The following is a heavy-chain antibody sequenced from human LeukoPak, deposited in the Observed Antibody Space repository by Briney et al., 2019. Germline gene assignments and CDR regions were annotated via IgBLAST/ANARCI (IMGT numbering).Heavy chain of an antibody. V-gene: IGHV4-34*01. CDR1: GGSFSGYY. J-gene: IGHJ4*02. CDR3: ARSGYYFYYWFDY. Sequence: SETLSLTCAVYGGSFSGYYWSWIRQPPGKGLEWIGEINHSGSTNYNPSLKSRVTISVDTSKNQFSLKLSSVTAADTAVYYCARSGYYFYYWFDYWGQGTLVTVSS. CDR2: INHSGST. D-gene: IGHD3-22*01.